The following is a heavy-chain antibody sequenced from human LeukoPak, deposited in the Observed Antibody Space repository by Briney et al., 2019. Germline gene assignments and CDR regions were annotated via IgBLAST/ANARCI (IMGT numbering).Heavy chain of an antibody. CDR1: GGSISSYY. CDR2: IYYSGST. D-gene: IGHD6-19*01. CDR3: ARDRRGWTGARDV. J-gene: IGHJ6*02. Sequence: SETLSLTCTVSGGSISSYYWSWIRQPPGKGLEWIGYIYYSGSTNYNPSLKSRVTISVDTSKNQFSLKLSSVTAADTAVYYCARDRRGWTGARDVWGQGTTVTVSS. V-gene: IGHV4-59*01.